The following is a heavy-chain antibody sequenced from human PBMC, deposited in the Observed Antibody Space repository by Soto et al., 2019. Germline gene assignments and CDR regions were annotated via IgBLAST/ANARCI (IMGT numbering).Heavy chain of an antibody. CDR2: IYYNGNT. Sequence: QVQLQESGPGLVKPSETLSLTCTVSGGSISNHYWSWIRQPPGKGLEWIGYIYYNGNTNYNPPLKRRVTMSVDTSKYQISMKLSSVTAADTDVYYCTRANWYSEYWGQGTLVTVSS. D-gene: IGHD7-27*01. J-gene: IGHJ4*02. V-gene: IGHV4-59*11. CDR1: GGSISNHY. CDR3: TRANWYSEY.